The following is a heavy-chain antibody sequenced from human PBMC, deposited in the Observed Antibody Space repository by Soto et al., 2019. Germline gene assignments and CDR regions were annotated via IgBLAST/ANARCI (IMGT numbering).Heavy chain of an antibody. D-gene: IGHD2-8*01. Sequence: GSQRLSGAASGRTFSSYSMNWVRQAPGKGLEWVSYISSSSSTINYADSVKGRFTISRDNAQNSLYLQMNSLRAEDTAVYYCARDVCTNDVCPILFDPWGQGTLVPVSS. J-gene: IGHJ5*02. CDR2: ISSSSSTI. V-gene: IGHV3-48*04. CDR1: GRTFSSYS. CDR3: ARDVCTNDVCPILFDP.